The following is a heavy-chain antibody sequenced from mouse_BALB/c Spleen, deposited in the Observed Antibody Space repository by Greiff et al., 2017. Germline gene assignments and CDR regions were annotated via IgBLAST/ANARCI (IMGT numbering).Heavy chain of an antibody. V-gene: IGHV1-15*01. CDR2: IDPETGGN. J-gene: IGHJ1*01. CDR1: GYTFTDYE. D-gene: IGHD1-1*01. Sequence: QVQLQQSGAELVRPGASVTLSCKASGYTFTDYEMHWVKQTPVHGLEWIGAIDPETGGNDNNQKFKGKATLTADKASSTAYMELRSLTSEDAAVYYCTRRTVLATIYWYCDVWGAGTTVTVSS. CDR3: TRRTVLATIYWYCDV.